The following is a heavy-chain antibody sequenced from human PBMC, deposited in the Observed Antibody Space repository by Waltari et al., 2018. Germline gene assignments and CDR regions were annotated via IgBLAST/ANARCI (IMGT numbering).Heavy chain of an antibody. CDR3: VGATPSSDV. J-gene: IGHJ6*02. Sequence: ELQLAESGGGLVQPGGSLRLSCEGSGNTLSSYWMHWVRQVPGKGPVWVSRMKSEGSSTTYADSVKGRFTSSRDDAKNTLYLQMNSLRAEDTAVYYCVGATPSSDVWGRGTTVTVSS. CDR2: MKSEGSST. V-gene: IGHV3-74*01. CDR1: GNTLSSYW. D-gene: IGHD1-26*01.